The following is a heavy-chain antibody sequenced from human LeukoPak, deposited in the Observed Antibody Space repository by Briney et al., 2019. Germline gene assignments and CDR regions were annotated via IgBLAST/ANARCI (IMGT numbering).Heavy chain of an antibody. V-gene: IGHV3-64*01. CDR3: TRDASDIVAVPAAVGPFDL. D-gene: IGHD2-2*01. CDR1: GFTFSSYA. J-gene: IGHJ4*02. CDR2: ISGNGVST. Sequence: GGSLRLSCAASGFTFSSYAMYWVRRTPGKGLEYVSVISGNGVSTHYATSVKGRFTISRDNSKNMLYLQMGSLRAEDMAVYYCTRDASDIVAVPAAVGPFDLWGQGTLVTVSS.